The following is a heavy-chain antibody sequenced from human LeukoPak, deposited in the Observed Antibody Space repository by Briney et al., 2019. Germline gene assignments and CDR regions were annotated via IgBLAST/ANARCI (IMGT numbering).Heavy chain of an antibody. V-gene: IGHV3-48*03. D-gene: IGHD1-26*01. Sequence: GGSLRLSCVVSGFSFDSYEMDWVRQAPGKGLEWLSYISATGNTIYDADSVKGRFTISRDNAKNSLYLQMNSLRVEDTATYYCAREDFVGAIDYWGQGTLVTVSS. CDR1: GFSFDSYE. CDR3: AREDFVGAIDY. CDR2: ISATGNTI. J-gene: IGHJ4*02.